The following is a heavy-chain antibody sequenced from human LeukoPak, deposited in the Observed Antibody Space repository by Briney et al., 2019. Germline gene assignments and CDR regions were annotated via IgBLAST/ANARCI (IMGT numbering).Heavy chain of an antibody. CDR3: ARLIAVAGTRGADY. J-gene: IGHJ4*02. CDR1: GGSFSGYY. Sequence: SETLSLTCAVYGGSFSGYYWSWIRQPPGKGLEWIGEINHSGSTDYNPSLKSRVTISVDTSKNQFSLKLSSVTAADTAVYYCARLIAVAGTRGADYWGQGTLVTVSS. CDR2: INHSGST. D-gene: IGHD6-19*01. V-gene: IGHV4-34*01.